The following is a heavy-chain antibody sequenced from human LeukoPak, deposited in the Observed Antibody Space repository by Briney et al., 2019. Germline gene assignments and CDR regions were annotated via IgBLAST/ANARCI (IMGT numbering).Heavy chain of an antibody. Sequence: RSSETLSLTCTVSGGSISSSSYYWGWIRQPPGKGLEWIGSIYYSGSTYYNPSLKSRVTISVDTSKNQFSLKLSSVTAADTAVYYCASGWFHYWGQGTLVTVSS. CDR1: GGSISSSSYY. D-gene: IGHD6-19*01. CDR2: IYYSGST. J-gene: IGHJ4*02. CDR3: ASGWFHY. V-gene: IGHV4-39*07.